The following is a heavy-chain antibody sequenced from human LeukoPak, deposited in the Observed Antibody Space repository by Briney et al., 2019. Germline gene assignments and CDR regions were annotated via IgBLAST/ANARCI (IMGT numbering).Heavy chain of an antibody. D-gene: IGHD3-10*01. J-gene: IGHJ6*02. Sequence: SETLSLTCTVSGGSISSGDYYWSWIRQPPGKGLEWIGYIYYSGSTYYNPSLKSRVAISIDTSKNQFSLKLSSVTAADTAMYYCARAAPSYHGSGSLGSYYYGMDVWGQGTTVTVSS. V-gene: IGHV4-30-4*02. CDR3: ARAAPSYHGSGSLGSYYYGMDV. CDR2: IYYSGST. CDR1: GGSISSGDYY.